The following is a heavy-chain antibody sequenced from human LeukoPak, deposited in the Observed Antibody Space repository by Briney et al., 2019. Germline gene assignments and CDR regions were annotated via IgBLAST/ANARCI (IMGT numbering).Heavy chain of an antibody. D-gene: IGHD2-2*01. CDR1: GGSISSGGYY. V-gene: IGHV4-61*08. J-gene: IGHJ4*02. Sequence: SETLSLTCTVSGGSISSGGYYWSWIRQPPGKGLEWIGYIYHSGSTYYNPSLKSRVTISVDTSKNQFSLKLSSVTAADTAVYYCARESSRRPVWGPGYFDYWGQGTLVTVSS. CDR3: ARESSRRPVWGPGYFDY. CDR2: IYHSGST.